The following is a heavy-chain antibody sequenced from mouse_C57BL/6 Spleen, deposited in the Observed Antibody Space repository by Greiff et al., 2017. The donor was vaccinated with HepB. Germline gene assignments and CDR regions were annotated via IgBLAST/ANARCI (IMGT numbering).Heavy chain of an antibody. D-gene: IGHD1-1*01. Sequence: VQLQQSGAELARPGASVKMSCKASGYTFTSYTMHWVKQRPGQGLEWIGYINPSSGYTKYNQKFKDKATLTADKSSSTAYMQLSSLTSEDSAVYYCARYDPGSSWFAYWGQGTLVTVSA. CDR3: ARYDPGSSWFAY. V-gene: IGHV1-4*01. CDR1: GYTFTSYT. CDR2: INPSSGYT. J-gene: IGHJ3*01.